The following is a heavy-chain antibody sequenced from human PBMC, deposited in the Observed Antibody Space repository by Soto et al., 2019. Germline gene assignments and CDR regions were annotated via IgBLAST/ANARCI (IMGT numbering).Heavy chain of an antibody. CDR1: GFTFSSYA. CDR3: ARVRALTIFGVVITRGFYYGMDV. J-gene: IGHJ6*02. V-gene: IGHV3-30-3*01. CDR2: ISYDGSNE. D-gene: IGHD3-3*01. Sequence: GGSLRLSCAASGFTFSSYAMHWVRQAPGKGLEWVAIISYDGSNEYYADSVKGRFTISRDNSKSTLYLQMNSLRAEDTAVYYCARVRALTIFGVVITRGFYYGMDVWGQGTTVTISS.